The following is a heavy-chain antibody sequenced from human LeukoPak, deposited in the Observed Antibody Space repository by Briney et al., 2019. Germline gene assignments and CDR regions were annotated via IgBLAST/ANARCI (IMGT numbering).Heavy chain of an antibody. CDR2: ISSSGSTI. CDR3: ARAGYDILTGWRKDAFDI. Sequence: PGGSLRLSCAASGFTFSSYEMNWVRQAPGKGLEWVSYISSSGSTIYYADSVKGRFTISRDNAKNSLYLQMNSLRAEDTAVYYCARAGYDILTGWRKDAFDIWGQGTMVTVSS. V-gene: IGHV3-48*03. CDR1: GFTFSSYE. J-gene: IGHJ3*02. D-gene: IGHD3-9*01.